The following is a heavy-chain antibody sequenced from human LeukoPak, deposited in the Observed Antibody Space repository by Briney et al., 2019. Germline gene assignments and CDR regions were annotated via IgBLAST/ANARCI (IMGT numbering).Heavy chain of an antibody. V-gene: IGHV3-48*02. D-gene: IGHD3-10*01. CDR2: ISSSSSTI. J-gene: IGHJ4*02. CDR3: ARGSYYYGSGSFMGSDY. CDR1: GFTFSSYP. Sequence: GGSLRLSCAASGFTFSSYPLNWVRQAPGKGLEWVSYISSSSSTIYYTDSVNGRFTISRDNARNSLYLQMNNVRDEDTAVYYCARGSYYYGSGSFMGSDYWGQGTLVTVSS.